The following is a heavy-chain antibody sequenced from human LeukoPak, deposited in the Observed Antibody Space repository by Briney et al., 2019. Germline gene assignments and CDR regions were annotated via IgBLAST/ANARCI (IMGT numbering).Heavy chain of an antibody. Sequence: GGSLRLSCAASGFTFSSYGMHWVRQAPGKGLEWVAFIRYDGSNKYYADSVKGRFTISRDNSKNTLYLQMNSLRAEDTAVYYFAKFPFRAVRFLDWLPPPQDYWGQGTLVTVSS. CDR3: AKFPFRAVRFLDWLPPPQDY. J-gene: IGHJ4*02. D-gene: IGHD3/OR15-3a*01. CDR2: IRYDGSNK. CDR1: GFTFSSYG. V-gene: IGHV3-30*02.